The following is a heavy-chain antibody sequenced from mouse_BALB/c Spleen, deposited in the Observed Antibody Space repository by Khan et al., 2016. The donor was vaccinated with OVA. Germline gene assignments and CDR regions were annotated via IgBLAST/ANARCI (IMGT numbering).Heavy chain of an antibody. J-gene: IGHJ3*01. CDR1: GYTFTDYA. V-gene: IGHV1S137*01. Sequence: QVQLQQSGAELVRPGVSVKISCRASGYTFTDYAMHWVKQRHAKSLEWIGVISTNYGAADYNQKFQGKASMTVDRSSSTVYMELARLTSEDSAIYYCVIGGKFAYWGQGTLVTVSA. D-gene: IGHD1-1*02. CDR3: VIGGKFAY. CDR2: ISTNYGAA.